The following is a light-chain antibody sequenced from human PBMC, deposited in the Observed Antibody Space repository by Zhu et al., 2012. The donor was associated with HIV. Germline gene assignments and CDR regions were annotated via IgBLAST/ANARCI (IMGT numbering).Light chain of an antibody. CDR2: EAS. CDR3: QQYNAYSGT. CDR1: QSVTTW. V-gene: IGKV1-5*03. Sequence: DIKMTQSPSILSASVGDRVTITCRASQSVTTWLAWYRQKPGKAPELLIHEASTLRNGVSSRFSGSGSGTEFTLTINSLQPDDFATYYCQQYNAYSGTFGPGTKVEI. J-gene: IGKJ1*01.